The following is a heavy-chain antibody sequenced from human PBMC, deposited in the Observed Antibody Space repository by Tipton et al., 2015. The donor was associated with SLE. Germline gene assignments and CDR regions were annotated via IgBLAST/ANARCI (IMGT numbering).Heavy chain of an antibody. J-gene: IGHJ4*02. CDR3: ARDPGRESSSPGFDY. Sequence: QSGAEVKKPGASVKVSCKASGYTFTSYGISWVRQAPGQGLEWMGWISAYNGNTNYAQKLQGRVTMTTDTSASTAYMELRSLRSDDTAVYYCARDPGRESSSPGFDYWGQGTLVTVSS. CDR2: ISAYNGNT. V-gene: IGHV1-18*01. CDR1: GYTFTSYG. D-gene: IGHD6-13*01.